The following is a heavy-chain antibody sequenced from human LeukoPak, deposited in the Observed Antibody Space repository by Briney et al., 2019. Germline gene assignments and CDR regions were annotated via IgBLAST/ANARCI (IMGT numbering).Heavy chain of an antibody. CDR1: GFTFSSYA. CDR2: ISDSGGST. Sequence: GGSLRLSCAASGFTFSSYAMSWVRQAPGKGLEWVSAISDSGGSTYYADSVKGRFTISRDNSKNTLYLQMNSLRAEDTAVYYCVQEGPRGLAFDIWGQGTKVTVSS. CDR3: VQEGPRGLAFDI. J-gene: IGHJ3*02. V-gene: IGHV3-23*01.